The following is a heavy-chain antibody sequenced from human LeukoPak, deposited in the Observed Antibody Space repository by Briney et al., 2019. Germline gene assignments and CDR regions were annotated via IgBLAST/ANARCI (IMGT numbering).Heavy chain of an antibody. D-gene: IGHD3-22*01. J-gene: IGHJ4*02. CDR3: ARDRNYYDSSGYHRVDY. Sequence: KPSETLSLTCTVSGGSISSYYWSWIRQPPGKGLEWIGYIYYSGSTNYNPSLKSRVTISVDRSKNQFSLKLSSVTAADTAVYYCARDRNYYDSSGYHRVDYWGQGTLVTVSS. CDR2: IYYSGST. CDR1: GGSISSYY. V-gene: IGHV4-59*12.